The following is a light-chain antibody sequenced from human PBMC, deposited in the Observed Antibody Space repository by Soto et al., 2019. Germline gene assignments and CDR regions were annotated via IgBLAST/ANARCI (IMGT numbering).Light chain of an antibody. CDR2: DVS. J-gene: IGLJ2*01. Sequence: QSALTQPASVSGSPGQSITISCTGTSSDVGGYNYVSWYQQRPGKAPKIIIYDVSNRPSGVSNRFSGSKSGNTASLTISGLQAEDEADYYCSSYTSSSTVVFGGGTKVTVL. CDR1: SSDVGGYNY. V-gene: IGLV2-14*03. CDR3: SSYTSSSTVV.